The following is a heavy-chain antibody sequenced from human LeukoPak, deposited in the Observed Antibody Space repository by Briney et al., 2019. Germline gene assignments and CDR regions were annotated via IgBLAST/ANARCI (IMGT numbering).Heavy chain of an antibody. CDR3: AKRHYDFWSGYQNQMYYFDY. CDR1: GFTFSSYA. D-gene: IGHD3-3*01. J-gene: IGHJ4*02. V-gene: IGHV3-23*01. CDR2: ISGSGGST. Sequence: PGGSLRLSCAASGFTFSSYAMSWVRQAPGKGLGLVSAISGSGGSTYYADSVKGRFTISRDNSKNTLYLQMNSLRAEDTAVYYCAKRHYDFWSGYQNQMYYFDYWGQGALVTVSS.